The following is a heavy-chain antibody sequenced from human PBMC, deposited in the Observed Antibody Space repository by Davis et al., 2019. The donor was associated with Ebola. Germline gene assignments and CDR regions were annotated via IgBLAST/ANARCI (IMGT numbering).Heavy chain of an antibody. Sequence: ASVKVSCKASGYTFPSYGISWVRQAPGQGLEWIGWISVYNDNTNYAQKFQGRVTMTTDTSTSTAYVELRSLRSDDTAVYYCARTIAAAGGWFDPWGQGTLVTVSS. CDR3: ARTIAAAGGWFDP. J-gene: IGHJ5*02. V-gene: IGHV1-18*01. D-gene: IGHD6-13*01. CDR1: GYTFPSYG. CDR2: ISVYNDNT.